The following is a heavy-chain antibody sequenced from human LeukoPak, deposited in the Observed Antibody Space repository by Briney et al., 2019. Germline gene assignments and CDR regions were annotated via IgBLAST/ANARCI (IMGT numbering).Heavy chain of an antibody. V-gene: IGHV3-48*04. J-gene: IGHJ4*02. CDR3: ARDLSDYDFWSGYFCYFDY. CDR1: GFTFSSYS. D-gene: IGHD3-3*01. Sequence: GGSLRLSCAASGFTFSSYSMNWVRQAPGKGLEWVSYISSSSSTIYYADSVKGRFTISRDNAKNSLYLQMNSLRAEDTAVYYCARDLSDYDFWSGYFCYFDYWGQGTLVAVSS. CDR2: ISSSSSTI.